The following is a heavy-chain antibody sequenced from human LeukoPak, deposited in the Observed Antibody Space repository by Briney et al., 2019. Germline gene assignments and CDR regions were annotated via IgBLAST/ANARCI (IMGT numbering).Heavy chain of an antibody. CDR3: ARAPSAGNFVLYYFDY. CDR1: GGSISSGGYY. CDR2: IYYSGST. Sequence: NPSETLSLTCTVSGGSISSGGYYWSWIRQHPGKGLEWIGYIYYSGSTYYNPSLKSRVTISVDTSKNQFSLKLSSVTAADTAVYYCARAPSAGNFVLYYFDYWGQGTLVTVSS. D-gene: IGHD3-16*02. V-gene: IGHV4-31*03. J-gene: IGHJ4*02.